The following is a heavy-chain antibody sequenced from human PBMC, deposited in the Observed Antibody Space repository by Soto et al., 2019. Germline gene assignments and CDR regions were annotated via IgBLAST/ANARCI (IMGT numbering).Heavy chain of an antibody. Sequence: QVQLVQSGAEVKKPGSSVKVSCKASGGTFSSYAISWVRQAPGQGLEWMGGIIPIFGTANYAQKFQGRVTISADECTSTAYMELSSLTSEDTAVYYCARWPGAYGSGSYYIVYSWFDPWGQGTLVTVSS. D-gene: IGHD3-10*01. CDR1: GGTFSSYA. CDR2: IIPIFGTA. J-gene: IGHJ5*02. V-gene: IGHV1-69*01. CDR3: ARWPGAYGSGSYYIVYSWFDP.